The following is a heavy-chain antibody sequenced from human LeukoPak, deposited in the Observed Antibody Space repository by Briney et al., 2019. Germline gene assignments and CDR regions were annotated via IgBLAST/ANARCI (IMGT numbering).Heavy chain of an antibody. Sequence: ASVKVSCKASGYTFTGYYMHWVRHAPGQGLESMGWINPNSGGTNYAQKFQGRVTMTRDTSISTAYMELSRLRSDDTAVYYCARSEDFCTGGVCYFHWGQGTLVTVSS. D-gene: IGHD2-8*02. CDR2: INPNSGGT. CDR3: ARSEDFCTGGVCYFH. CDR1: GYTFTGYY. V-gene: IGHV1-2*02. J-gene: IGHJ4*02.